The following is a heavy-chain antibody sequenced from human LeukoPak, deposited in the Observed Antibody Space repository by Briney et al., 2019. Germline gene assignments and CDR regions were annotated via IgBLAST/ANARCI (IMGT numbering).Heavy chain of an antibody. V-gene: IGHV3-7*03. D-gene: IGHD3-10*01. CDR3: ARDPYYYGSGSYYAN. CDR1: GFTFSTYW. J-gene: IGHJ4*02. CDR2: INQDGSEK. Sequence: GSLRLSCAASGFTFSTYWMTWVRQAPGKGLEWVANINQDGSEKYYVDSVKGRFTISRDNAQNSLYLQMNSLRADDTAVYYCARDPYYYGSGSYYANWGQGTLVTVSS.